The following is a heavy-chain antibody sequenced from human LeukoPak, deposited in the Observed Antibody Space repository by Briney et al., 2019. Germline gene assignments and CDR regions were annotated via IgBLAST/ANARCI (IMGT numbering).Heavy chain of an antibody. J-gene: IGHJ4*02. D-gene: IGHD4-17*01. CDR3: AKGGASVTRYVDY. CDR2: ISSSGSTI. V-gene: IGHV3-11*04. Sequence: GGSLRLSCAASGFTFSDYYMIWIRQAPGKGLEWVSYISSSGSTIYYADSVKGRFTISRDNAQKSLYLQMNSLRPEDTAVYYCAKGGASVTRYVDYWGQGTLVTVSS. CDR1: GFTFSDYY.